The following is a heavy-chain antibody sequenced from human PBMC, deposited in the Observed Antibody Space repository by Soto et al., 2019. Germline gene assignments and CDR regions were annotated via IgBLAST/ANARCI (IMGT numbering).Heavy chain of an antibody. CDR1: GFTFGTYP. Sequence: QVQLVESGGGVVQPGRSLRLSCAASGFTFGTYPMHWVRRAPGKGLEWVAVIGNDGTSTSYPVSVKGRVTSSRDNSKSTLYLQTSSLTADATAVYNCAREDASRGYAGTFQHWGKGTLVVVSS. CDR2: IGNDGTST. D-gene: IGHD3-22*01. J-gene: IGHJ1*01. V-gene: IGHV3-30-3*01. CDR3: AREDASRGYAGTFQH.